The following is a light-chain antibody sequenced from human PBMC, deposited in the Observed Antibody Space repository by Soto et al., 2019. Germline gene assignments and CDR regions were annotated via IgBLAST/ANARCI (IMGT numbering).Light chain of an antibody. J-gene: IGKJ5*01. V-gene: IGKV3-11*01. CDR2: DAS. CDR1: QSVSSN. CDR3: QQRSNWPPIT. Sequence: EIVMTQSPATLSVSPGERATLSCRASQSVSSNLAWYQQKPGQAPMLLIYDASNRATGIPARFSGGGSGTDFTLTIDNLEPEDFAIYYCQQRSNWPPITFGQGTRLEIK.